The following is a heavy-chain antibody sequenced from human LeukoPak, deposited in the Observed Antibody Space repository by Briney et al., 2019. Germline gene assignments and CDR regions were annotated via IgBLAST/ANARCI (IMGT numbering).Heavy chain of an antibody. CDR1: GGSFSGYY. D-gene: IGHD1-26*01. Sequence: SETLSLTCAVYGGSFSGYYWSWIRQPPGKGMEWIGETNHSGSTNYNPSLKSRVTISVDTSKNQFSLKLSSVTAADTAVYYCATPYGSYYNAEYFQHWGQGTLVTVSS. J-gene: IGHJ1*01. CDR2: TNHSGST. V-gene: IGHV4-34*01. CDR3: ATPYGSYYNAEYFQH.